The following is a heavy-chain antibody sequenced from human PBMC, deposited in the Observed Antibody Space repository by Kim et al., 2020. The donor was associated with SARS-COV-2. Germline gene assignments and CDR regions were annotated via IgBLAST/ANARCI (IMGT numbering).Heavy chain of an antibody. V-gene: IGHV3-33*01. CDR3: AREAIAVAGTFDY. Sequence: YADSAKGRITISRDNSKNTLYLQMNSLRAEDTAVYYCAREAIAVAGTFDYWGHGNLVTVSS. J-gene: IGHJ4*01. D-gene: IGHD6-19*01.